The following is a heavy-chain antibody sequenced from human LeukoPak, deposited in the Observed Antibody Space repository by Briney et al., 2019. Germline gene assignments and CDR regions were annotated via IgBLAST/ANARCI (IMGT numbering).Heavy chain of an antibody. D-gene: IGHD6-19*01. CDR1: GGSFSGYY. CDR3: ARGIAVAAYYFDY. V-gene: IGHV4-34*01. Sequence: SETLSLTCAVYGGSFSGYYWGWIRQPPGKGLEWIGEINHSGSTNYNPSLKSRVTISVDTSKNQFSLKLSSVTAADTAVYYCARGIAVAAYYFDYWGQGTLVTVSS. CDR2: INHSGST. J-gene: IGHJ4*02.